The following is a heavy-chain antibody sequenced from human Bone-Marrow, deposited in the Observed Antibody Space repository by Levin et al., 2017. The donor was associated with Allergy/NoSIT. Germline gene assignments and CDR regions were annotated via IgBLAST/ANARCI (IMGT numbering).Heavy chain of an antibody. V-gene: IGHV1-46*01. CDR1: GYTFTSYS. CDR2: INPINGNT. J-gene: IGHJ4*02. D-gene: IGHD5-24*01. CDR3: TRRRDGKNYPFDK. Sequence: ASVKVSCKASGYTFTSYSIHWVRQAPGQGLEWMGKINPINGNTLYVEKFQGSVTMSSDTSTSTVYLALSSLRHEDTAVYYCTRRRDGKNYPFDKWGQGTLVTVSS.